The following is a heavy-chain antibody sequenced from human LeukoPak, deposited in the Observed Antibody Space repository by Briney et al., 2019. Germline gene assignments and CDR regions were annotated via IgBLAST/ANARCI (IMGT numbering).Heavy chain of an antibody. CDR2: IWFDGSNK. Sequence: GGSLRLSCAASGFTFSSCDMSWVRQAPGKGLEWVALIWFDGSNKYYVDSVKGRFTISRDNSKNTLYLQMNSLRAEDTAVYYCARDYGSGIDCWGQGTLVTVSS. V-gene: IGHV3-33*08. D-gene: IGHD3-10*01. J-gene: IGHJ4*02. CDR3: ARDYGSGIDC. CDR1: GFTFSSCD.